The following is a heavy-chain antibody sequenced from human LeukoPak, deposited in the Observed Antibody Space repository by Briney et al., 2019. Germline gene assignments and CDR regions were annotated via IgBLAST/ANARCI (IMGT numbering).Heavy chain of an antibody. V-gene: IGHV3-30*18. CDR2: ISYDGSSK. D-gene: IGHD3-9*01. J-gene: IGHJ4*02. CDR1: GFTFSSYG. Sequence: GRSLRLSCAASGFTFSSYGMHWVRQAPGKGLEWVAVISYDGSSKYYADSVKGRFTISRDNSKNTLYLQTNSLRAGDTAVYYCAKDEYFDWLLSGIDYWGQGTLVTVSS. CDR3: AKDEYFDWLLSGIDY.